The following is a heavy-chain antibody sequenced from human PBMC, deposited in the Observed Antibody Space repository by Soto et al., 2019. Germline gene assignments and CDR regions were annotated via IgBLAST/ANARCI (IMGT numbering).Heavy chain of an antibody. Sequence: QVQLVESGGGVVQPGRSLRLSCAASGFTISSYGMHWVRQAPGKGLEWVAVISYDGSNKYYADSVKGRFTISRDNSKNTLYLQMNSLRAEDTAVYYCAKDLQLLRYYYYGMDVWGQGTTVTVSS. V-gene: IGHV3-30*18. D-gene: IGHD2-2*01. CDR2: ISYDGSNK. J-gene: IGHJ6*02. CDR1: GFTISSYG. CDR3: AKDLQLLRYYYYGMDV.